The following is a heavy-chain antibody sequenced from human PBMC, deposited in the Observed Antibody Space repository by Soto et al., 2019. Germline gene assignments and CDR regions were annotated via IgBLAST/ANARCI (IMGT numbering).Heavy chain of an antibody. CDR1: GFSFSGYA. CDR2: IGASSNS. Sequence: GGSLRLSCAPSGFSFSGYAMSWVRQAPGKGLQWVSTIGASSNSYYPDSVKGRFTISRDNSKNTLYLQMNSLRAEDTAVYYCAKRAVVGAARYFDYWGLGTLVTVSS. J-gene: IGHJ4*02. V-gene: IGHV3-23*01. D-gene: IGHD2-15*01. CDR3: AKRAVVGAARYFDY.